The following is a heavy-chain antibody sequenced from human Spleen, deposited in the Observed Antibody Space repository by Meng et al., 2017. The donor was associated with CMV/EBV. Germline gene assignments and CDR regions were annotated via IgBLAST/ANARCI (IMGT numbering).Heavy chain of an antibody. J-gene: IGHJ4*02. CDR1: GGSISSNRYY. D-gene: IGHD6-19*01. CDR2: IYNSGST. V-gene: IGHV4-39*07. CDR3: ARDTSDSNDWLYFDY. Sequence: ESLKISCTVSGGSISSNRYYWGWIRQPPGKGLEWIGSIYNSGSTYYTPPLKSRVTISIDTSKNQFSLKLSSVTAADTAVYYCARDTSDSNDWLYFDYWGQGTLVTVFS.